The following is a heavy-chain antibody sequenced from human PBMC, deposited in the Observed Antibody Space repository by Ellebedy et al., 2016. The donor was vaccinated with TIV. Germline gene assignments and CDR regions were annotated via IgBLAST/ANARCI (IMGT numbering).Heavy chain of an antibody. J-gene: IGHJ6*03. V-gene: IGHV4-39*07. D-gene: IGHD3/OR15-3a*01. CDR1: GGSISSSNYY. Sequence: SETLSLXXNVSGGSISSSNYYWGWIRQPPGKGLEWIGSIYYSGSTYYNPSLKSRVTISVDTSKNQFSLKLSSVTAADTAVYYCARDGRTGAYYYYMDVWGKGTTVTVSS. CDR2: IYYSGST. CDR3: ARDGRTGAYYYYMDV.